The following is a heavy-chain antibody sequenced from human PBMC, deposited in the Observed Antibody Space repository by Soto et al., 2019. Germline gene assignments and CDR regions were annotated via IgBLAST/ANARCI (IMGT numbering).Heavy chain of an antibody. J-gene: IGHJ5*02. V-gene: IGHV4-30-4*01. CDR1: GGCISSGDCY. D-gene: IGHD6-6*01. Sequence: TSETLSLTGTVSGGCISSGDCYWIWIRQPPGKGLEWIGYIYYSGSTYYNPSLKSRVTISVDTSKNQFSLKLSSVTAADTAVYYCPRGSIAANNWFDPWGQGTLVTVSS. CDR3: PRGSIAANNWFDP. CDR2: IYYSGST.